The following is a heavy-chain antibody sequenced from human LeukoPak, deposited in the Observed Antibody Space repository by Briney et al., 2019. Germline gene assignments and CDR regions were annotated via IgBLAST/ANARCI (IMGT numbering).Heavy chain of an antibody. V-gene: IGHV3-9*01. J-gene: IGHJ4*02. Sequence: GRSLRLSCAASGFTFDDYAMHWVRQVPGKGLEWVSGISWSSGSIGYADSVKGRFTISRDNAKNSLYLQMNSLRAEDTALYYCAKDSSNYVWGSYRYYGLDYWGQGTLVTVSS. CDR2: ISWSSGSI. D-gene: IGHD3-16*02. CDR1: GFTFDDYA. CDR3: AKDSSNYVWGSYRYYGLDY.